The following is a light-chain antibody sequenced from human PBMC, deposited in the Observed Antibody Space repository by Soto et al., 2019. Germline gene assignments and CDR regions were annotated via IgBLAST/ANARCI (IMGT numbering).Light chain of an antibody. J-gene: IGKJ2*01. CDR2: WAS. Sequence: DIVMTQSPDSLAVSLGERATINCKSSQSVLYSSNNKNYLAWYQQKAGQPPKLLIYWASTRESGVPDRFSGSGSGTDLTLTISSLQAEDVAVYYCQQCYSIPPTFGQGTKLEI. CDR3: QQCYSIPPT. V-gene: IGKV4-1*01. CDR1: QSVLYSSNNKNY.